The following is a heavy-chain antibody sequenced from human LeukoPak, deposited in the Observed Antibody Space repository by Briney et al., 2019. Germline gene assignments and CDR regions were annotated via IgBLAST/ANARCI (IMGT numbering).Heavy chain of an antibody. D-gene: IGHD1-26*01. Sequence: SETLSLTCAVYGGSISSYYWSWIRQPPGQGLEWIGYIYYSGSTNHNPSLKSRVTISVDTSKNQFSLKLSSVTAADTAVYYCARDPRVGATRYFDLWGPCTLVTVSS. CDR2: IYYSGST. CDR3: ARDPRVGATRYFDL. CDR1: GGSISSYY. J-gene: IGHJ2*01. V-gene: IGHV4-59*01.